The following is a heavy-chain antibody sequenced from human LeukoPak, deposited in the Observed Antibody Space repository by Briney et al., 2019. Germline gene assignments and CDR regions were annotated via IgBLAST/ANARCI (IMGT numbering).Heavy chain of an antibody. CDR3: ARDPQFRWSGYYGGEGWFDP. CDR2: INPSGGST. CDR1: GYTFTSYY. D-gene: IGHD3-3*01. V-gene: IGHV1-46*01. J-gene: IGHJ5*02. Sequence: ASVKVSFKASGYTFTSYYMHWVRQAPGQGLGWMGIINPSGGSTSYAQKFQGRVTMTRDTSTSTVYMELSSLRSEDTAVYYCARDPQFRWSGYYGGEGWFDPWGQGTLVTVSS.